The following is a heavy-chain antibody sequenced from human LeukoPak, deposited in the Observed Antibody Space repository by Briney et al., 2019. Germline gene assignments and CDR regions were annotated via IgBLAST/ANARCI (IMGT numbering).Heavy chain of an antibody. Sequence: GASVKVSCKASGYTFTSYGVSWVRQAPGQGLEWMGWISASNGNTNFAQKLQGRVTLTTGTSTSTAYMELRSLTSDDTAVYYCARYPLSYSSNWHYYFDYWGQGTLLTVSS. CDR3: ARYPLSYSSNWHYYFDY. D-gene: IGHD6-13*01. CDR1: GYTFTSYG. V-gene: IGHV1-18*01. J-gene: IGHJ4*02. CDR2: ISASNGNT.